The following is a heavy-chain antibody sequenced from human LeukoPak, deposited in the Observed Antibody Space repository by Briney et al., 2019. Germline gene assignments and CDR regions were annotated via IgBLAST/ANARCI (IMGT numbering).Heavy chain of an antibody. J-gene: IGHJ6*02. CDR2: IYSGGST. Sequence: GGSLRLSCAASRFTVSSNYMSWVRQAPGKGLEWVSVIYSGGSTYYADSVKGRFTISRHNSKNTLYLQMNSLRAEDTAVYYCARDVGHYYASRDYYYGMDVWGQGTTVTVSS. V-gene: IGHV3-53*04. CDR1: RFTVSSNY. CDR3: ARDVGHYYASRDYYYGMDV. D-gene: IGHD3-10*01.